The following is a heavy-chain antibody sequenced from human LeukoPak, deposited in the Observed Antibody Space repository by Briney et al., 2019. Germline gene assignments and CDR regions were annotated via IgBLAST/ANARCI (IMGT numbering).Heavy chain of an antibody. D-gene: IGHD6-6*01. CDR3: ARVSSSSLFDY. Sequence: GGSLRLSCAASGFTFSSYAMSWVRQAPGKGLEWVSTVSSGDNTVYADSVKGRFTISRDNAKNSLYLQMNSLRADDTAVYYCARVSSSSLFDYWGQGTLVTVSS. CDR1: GFTFSSYA. J-gene: IGHJ4*02. CDR2: VSSGDNT. V-gene: IGHV3-23*01.